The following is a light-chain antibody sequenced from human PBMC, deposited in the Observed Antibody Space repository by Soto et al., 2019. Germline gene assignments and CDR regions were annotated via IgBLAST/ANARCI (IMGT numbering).Light chain of an antibody. CDR1: SSDVGGYNY. J-gene: IGLJ1*01. CDR2: DVT. CDR3: CSYAGSYTYV. V-gene: IGLV2-11*01. Sequence: QSVLTQPRSVSGSPGQSVTMSCTGTSSDVGGYNYVSWYQHHPGKAPKLMIYDVTKRPSGVRDRFSASKSGNTASLTISGLQAEDEADYYCCSYAGSYTYVFGTGTKVTVL.